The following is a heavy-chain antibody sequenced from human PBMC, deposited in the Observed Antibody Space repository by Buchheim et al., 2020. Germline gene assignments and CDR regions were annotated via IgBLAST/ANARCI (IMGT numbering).Heavy chain of an antibody. CDR1: AGTFSSYA. V-gene: IGHV1-69*04. CDR3: ESPLRDGYNGTY. Sequence: QVQLVQSGAEVKKPGSSVKVSCKASAGTFSSYAISWVRQAPGQGLEWMGRIIPILGIANYAQKFQGRVTITADKSTSTAHMELSSLRSEDTAVYYWESPLRDGYNGTYWGQGTL. J-gene: IGHJ4*02. CDR2: IIPILGIA. D-gene: IGHD5-24*01.